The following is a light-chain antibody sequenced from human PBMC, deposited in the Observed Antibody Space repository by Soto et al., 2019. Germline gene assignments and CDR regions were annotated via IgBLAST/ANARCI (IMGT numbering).Light chain of an antibody. CDR2: TNN. CDR3: PAWDYSLNGPL. CDR1: SSNIGSNF. V-gene: IGLV1-44*01. J-gene: IGLJ3*02. Sequence: QSVLTQPPSASGTPGQSVTISCSGSSSNIGSNFVNWYQQLPGTAPKLLIYTNNQRPSGVPDRISGSKSGTSASLALSGLQSEAEGEYHCPAWDYSLNGPLFGGGTMLTVL.